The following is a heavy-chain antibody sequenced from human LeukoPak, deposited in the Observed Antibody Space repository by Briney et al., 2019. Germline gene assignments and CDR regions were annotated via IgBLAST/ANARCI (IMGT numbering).Heavy chain of an antibody. CDR1: GGSISGYY. Sequence: TSETLSLTCTVSGGSISGYYWSWIRQPPGKGLEWIGEINHSGSTNYNPSLKSRVTISVDTSKNQFSLKLSSVTAADTAVYYCARRGGYCSSTSCYKGYYFDFWGQGTLVTVSS. CDR3: ARRGGYCSSTSCYKGYYFDF. V-gene: IGHV4-34*01. J-gene: IGHJ4*02. D-gene: IGHD2-2*02. CDR2: INHSGST.